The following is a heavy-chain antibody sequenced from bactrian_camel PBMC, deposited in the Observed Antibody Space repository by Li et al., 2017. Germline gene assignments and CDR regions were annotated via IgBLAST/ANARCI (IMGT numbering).Heavy chain of an antibody. CDR1: GDSVSNLC. Sequence: VESGGSLRLACAVSGDSVSNLCLAWFRQPPGKEREGILCVTGDGSTTGEADSVKGRFTISRDNANNTLYLQMNSLKPEDTAMYYCAAESAFYRGGSLSLRASFYTYWGQGTQVTVS. CDR3: AAESAFYRGGSLSLRASFYTY. J-gene: IGHJ4*01. D-gene: IGHD2*01. V-gene: IGHV3S25*01. CDR2: VTGDGSTT.